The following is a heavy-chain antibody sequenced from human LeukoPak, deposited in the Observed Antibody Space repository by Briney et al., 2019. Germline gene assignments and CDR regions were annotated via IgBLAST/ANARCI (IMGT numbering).Heavy chain of an antibody. D-gene: IGHD2-8*02. V-gene: IGHV1-8*01. CDR1: GYSFTSYD. CDR2: MNPNSGNT. CDR3: ARGPMTVWSVFDI. Sequence: ASVKVSCRASGYSFTSYDMNWVRQATGQGLEWMGWMNPNSGNTGYAQKFQGRITMTRDTSTGTAYMELSSLRSEDTAVYFCARGPMTVWSVFDIWGQGTMVTVSS. J-gene: IGHJ3*02.